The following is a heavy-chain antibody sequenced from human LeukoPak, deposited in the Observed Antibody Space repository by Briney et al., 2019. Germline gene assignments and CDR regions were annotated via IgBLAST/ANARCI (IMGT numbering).Heavy chain of an antibody. D-gene: IGHD3-10*01. V-gene: IGHV1-69*02. CDR2: IIPILGIA. CDR3: ARVTGFGELFPYNWFDP. Sequence: SVKVSCKASGGTFSSYTISWVRQAPGQGLEWMGRIIPILGIANYAQKFQGRVTITADKYTSTVYMELSSLRSEDTAVYYCARVTGFGELFPYNWFDPWGQGTLVTVSS. J-gene: IGHJ5*02. CDR1: GGTFSSYT.